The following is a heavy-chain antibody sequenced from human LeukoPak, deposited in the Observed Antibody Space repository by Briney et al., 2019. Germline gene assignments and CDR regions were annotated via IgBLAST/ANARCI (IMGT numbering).Heavy chain of an antibody. CDR2: IYYSGST. CDR1: GGSISSYY. D-gene: IGHD6-13*01. CDR3: ARVGPSGDVYSSRRTFDY. V-gene: IGHV4-59*01. Sequence: PSETLSLTCTVSGGSISSYYWSWIRQPPGKGLEWIGYIYYSGSTNYNPSLKSRVTISVDTSKNQFSLKLSSVTAADTAVYYCARVGPSGDVYSSRRTFDYWGQGTLVTVSS. J-gene: IGHJ4*02.